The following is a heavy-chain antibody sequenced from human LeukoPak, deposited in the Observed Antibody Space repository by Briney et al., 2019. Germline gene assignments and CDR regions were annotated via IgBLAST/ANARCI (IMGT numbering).Heavy chain of an antibody. J-gene: IGHJ4*02. CDR3: AREADDSRYVVDY. Sequence: GASVKVSCKASGYTFTSYDLNWVRQATGQGLEWMGWMNPNSGNTGYAQKFQGRVTMTRNTSIGTAYMELSSLRSEDTAVYYCAREADDSRYVVDYWGQGTLVTVSS. D-gene: IGHD2-21*01. CDR1: GYTFTSYD. V-gene: IGHV1-8*01. CDR2: MNPNSGNT.